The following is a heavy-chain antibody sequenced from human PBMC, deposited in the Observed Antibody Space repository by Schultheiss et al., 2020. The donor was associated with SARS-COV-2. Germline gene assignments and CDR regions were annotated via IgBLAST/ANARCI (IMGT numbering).Heavy chain of an antibody. D-gene: IGHD6-13*01. Sequence: GGSLRLSCAASGFTFSSYSMNWVRQAPGKGLEWVSSISSSSSYIYYADSVKGRFTISRDNAKNTLYLQMNSLRAEDTAVYYCANPGWSSSWYEPFDYWGQGTLVTVSS. J-gene: IGHJ4*02. V-gene: IGHV3-21*04. CDR2: ISSSSSYI. CDR3: ANPGWSSSWYEPFDY. CDR1: GFTFSSYS.